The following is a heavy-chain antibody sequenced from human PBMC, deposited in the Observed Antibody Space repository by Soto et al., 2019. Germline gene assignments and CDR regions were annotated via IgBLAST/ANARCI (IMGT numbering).Heavy chain of an antibody. Sequence: SETLSLTCTVSGGSISSSSYYWGWIRQPPGKGLEWIGSIYYSGSTYYNPSLKSRVTISVDTSNNQFSLKLSSVTAADTAVYYCARPSGRITIFGVVIGPFDPWGQGTLVTVSS. CDR3: ARPSGRITIFGVVIGPFDP. CDR1: GGSISSSSYY. V-gene: IGHV4-39*01. CDR2: IYYSGST. D-gene: IGHD3-3*01. J-gene: IGHJ5*02.